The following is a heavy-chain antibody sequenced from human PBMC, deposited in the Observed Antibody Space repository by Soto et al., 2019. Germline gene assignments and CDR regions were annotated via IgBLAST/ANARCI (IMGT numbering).Heavy chain of an antibody. V-gene: IGHV3-53*01. J-gene: IGHJ6*02. CDR1: GFTVSTNY. CDR3: ARAASYYGLDV. CDR2: IYSGGTT. Sequence: VQLVESGGGLIQPGGSLRLSCAASGFTVSTNYMSWVRQAPGKGLEWVSVIYSGGTTYFADSVKGRFTISRDNSKNTLYLQISSLRAEDTAVYFCARAASYYGLDVWGQGTTVTVSS.